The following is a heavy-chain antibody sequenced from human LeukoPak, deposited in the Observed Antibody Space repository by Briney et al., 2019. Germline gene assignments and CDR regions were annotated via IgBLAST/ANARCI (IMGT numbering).Heavy chain of an antibody. CDR2: IYYTGST. V-gene: IGHV4-31*03. CDR1: GGSNSSGGYY. D-gene: IGHD2-2*01. Sequence: SETLSLTCTVSGGSNSSGGYYWSWIRQHPGKGLEWIGYIYYTGSTYYNPSPKSRVIISVDTSKNQFSLKLNSVTAADTAVYYCARYCSSTSCRWFDPWGQGTLVTVSS. CDR3: ARYCSSTSCRWFDP. J-gene: IGHJ5*02.